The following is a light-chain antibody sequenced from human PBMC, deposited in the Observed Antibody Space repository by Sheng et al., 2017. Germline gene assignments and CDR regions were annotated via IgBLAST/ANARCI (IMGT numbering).Light chain of an antibody. V-gene: IGKV3-20*01. Sequence: IVLTQSPGSLSLSPGERATLSCRASQTVSSTYLGWYQQKPGQAPRLLIYGASSRATGIPDRFSGSGSGTDFTLTISRLEPEDFAVYYCQLFGNSPPTFTFGPGTKV. CDR3: QLFGNSPPTFT. CDR2: GAS. J-gene: IGKJ3*01. CDR1: QTVSSTY.